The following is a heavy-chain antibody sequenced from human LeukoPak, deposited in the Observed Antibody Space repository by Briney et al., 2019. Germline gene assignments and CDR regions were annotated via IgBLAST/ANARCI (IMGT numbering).Heavy chain of an antibody. V-gene: IGHV3-30*04. CDR3: AKNNDYGGSYWYFDL. CDR2: ISYDETNK. CDR1: GFTFTNYA. J-gene: IGHJ2*01. Sequence: GGSLRLSCAASGFTFTNYAMHWVRQAPGKGLEWVAVISYDETNKYYEDSVKGRFTISRDSSKNTLYPQMSSLRDEDTAAYDCAKNNDYGGSYWYFDLWGRGTLVTVSS. D-gene: IGHD4-23*01.